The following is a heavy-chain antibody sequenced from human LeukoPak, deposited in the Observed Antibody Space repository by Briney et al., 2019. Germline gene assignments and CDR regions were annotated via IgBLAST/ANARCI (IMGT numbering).Heavy chain of an antibody. CDR3: ARPREGCLVDY. D-gene: IGHD1-26*01. J-gene: IGHJ4*02. V-gene: IGHV3-7*01. CDR1: GFTFSSNW. CDR2: IKQDGSET. Sequence: GGSLRLSCAASGFTFSSNWMSWVRQAPGSGLEWVANIKQDGSETYYVDSVEGRFTISRDNAKNSLYLQMNSLRVEDTAIYYCARPREGCLVDYWGQGTLVTVSS.